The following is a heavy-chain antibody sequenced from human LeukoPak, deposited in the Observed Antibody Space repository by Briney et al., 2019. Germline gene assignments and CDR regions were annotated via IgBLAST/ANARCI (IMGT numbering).Heavy chain of an antibody. CDR2: ISAYNGNT. CDR1: GGTFSSYA. CDR3: ATSSGCQMGMFCY. Sequence: GSSVKVSCKASGGTFSSYAISWVRQAPGQGLEWMGWISAYNGNTNYAQKLQGRVTMTTDTSTSTAYMELRSLRSDDTAVYYCATSSGCQMGMFCYWGQGTLVTVSS. J-gene: IGHJ4*02. V-gene: IGHV1-18*01. D-gene: IGHD6-19*01.